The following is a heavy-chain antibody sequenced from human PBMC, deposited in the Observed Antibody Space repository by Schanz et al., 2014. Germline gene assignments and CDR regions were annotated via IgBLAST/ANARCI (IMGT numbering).Heavy chain of an antibody. V-gene: IGHV3-7*01. D-gene: IGHD7-27*01. Sequence: EVHLVESGGGLSRPGGSLRLSCAASGFTFSSYWMSWVRQAPGEGLEWVANIKQDGSEKYYVDSVKGRFTISRDNAKNSLYLQMNSLRPEDTAVYYCAKYGGELGVSFEYWGQGTLVTVSS. CDR3: AKYGGELGVSFEY. CDR2: IKQDGSEK. CDR1: GFTFSSYW. J-gene: IGHJ4*02.